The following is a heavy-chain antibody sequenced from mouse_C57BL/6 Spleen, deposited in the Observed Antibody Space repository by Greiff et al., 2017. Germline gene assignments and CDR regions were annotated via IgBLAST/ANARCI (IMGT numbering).Heavy chain of an antibody. D-gene: IGHD1-1*01. CDR3: ARLDYGSSLYWYFEV. V-gene: IGHV1-64*01. Sequence: VQLKQSGAELVKPGASVKLSCKASGYTFTSYWMHWVKQRPGQGLEWIGMIHPNSGSTNYNEKFKSKATLTVDKSSSTAYMQLSSLTSEDSAVYYGARLDYGSSLYWYFEVWGTGTTVTVSS. CDR1: GYTFTSYW. J-gene: IGHJ1*03. CDR2: IHPNSGST.